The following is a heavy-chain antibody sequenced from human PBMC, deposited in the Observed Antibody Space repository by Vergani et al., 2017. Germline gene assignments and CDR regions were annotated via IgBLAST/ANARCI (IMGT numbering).Heavy chain of an antibody. CDR3: TKAGQYDSDNFHDS. J-gene: IGHJ1*01. D-gene: IGHD3-22*01. CDR1: GFTFRNYG. V-gene: IGHV3-30*02. CDR2: IRYDGTKR. Sequence: VQLLESGGGLAQPGGSLRLSCAASGFTFRNYGMHWVRQAPGKGLEWVAFIRYDGTKRFYGDSVKGRFTISRDNSQTTVFLQMNSLRADDSAVYYCTKAGQYDSDNFHDSWGQGALVTVAS.